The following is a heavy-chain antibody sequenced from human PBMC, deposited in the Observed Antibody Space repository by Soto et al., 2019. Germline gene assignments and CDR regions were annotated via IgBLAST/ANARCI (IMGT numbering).Heavy chain of an antibody. V-gene: IGHV3-23*01. Sequence: PVGSLRLSCRASGFTFGNYAMAWVGQAPGKGLEWVSGISASGGRTYYADSAKGRFTISRDNSSNTLYLQMSSLRAEDTAVYYCAEDLEVLCAKFESWGQGALVTVSS. J-gene: IGHJ4*02. CDR3: AEDLEVLCAKFES. D-gene: IGHD2-2*01. CDR1: GFTFGNYA. CDR2: ISASGGRT.